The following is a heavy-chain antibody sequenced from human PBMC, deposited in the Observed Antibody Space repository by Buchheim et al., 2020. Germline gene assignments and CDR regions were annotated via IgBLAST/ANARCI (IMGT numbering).Heavy chain of an antibody. CDR3: AKSSYKLGATQPFDY. CDR2: ISGSGGST. Sequence: EVQLLESGGGLVQPGGSLRLSCAASGFTFSSYAISWVRQAPGKGLEWVSAISGSGGSTYYADSVKGRFTISRDNSEHTLDLQMNSLRAEDTAVYYCAKSSYKLGATQPFDYWGQGTL. J-gene: IGHJ4*02. CDR1: GFTFSSYA. D-gene: IGHD3-16*01. V-gene: IGHV3-23*01.